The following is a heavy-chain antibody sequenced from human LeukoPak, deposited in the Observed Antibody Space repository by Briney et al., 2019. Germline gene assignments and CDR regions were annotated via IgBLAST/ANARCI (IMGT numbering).Heavy chain of an antibody. CDR3: ARERSVAGSDAFDI. D-gene: IGHD6-19*01. CDR1: GGSISSYY. J-gene: IGHJ3*02. V-gene: IGHV4-59*01. Sequence: SETLSLTCSVSGGSISSYYWSWVRQPPGKGLEWIGYIYYSGSTNYNPSLKSRVTISVDTSKNQFSLKLSSVTTADTAVYYCARERSVAGSDAFDIWGQGTMVTVSS. CDR2: IYYSGST.